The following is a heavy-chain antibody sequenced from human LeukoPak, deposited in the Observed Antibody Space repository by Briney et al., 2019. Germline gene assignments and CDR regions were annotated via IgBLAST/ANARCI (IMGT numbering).Heavy chain of an antibody. V-gene: IGHV3-23*01. CDR1: GFTFSSYA. Sequence: GGSLRLSCAASGFTFSSYAMTWVRQAPGKGLEWVSGISGSGGSTYYADSVKGRFTISRDNSKNTLYLQMDSLRAEDTAVYYCAKVGSSWSLLGSWGQGTLVTVSS. CDR3: AKVGSSWSLLGS. J-gene: IGHJ5*01. D-gene: IGHD6-13*01. CDR2: ISGSGGST.